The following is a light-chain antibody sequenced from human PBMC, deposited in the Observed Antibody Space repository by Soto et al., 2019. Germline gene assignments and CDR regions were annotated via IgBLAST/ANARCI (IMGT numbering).Light chain of an antibody. CDR3: EQYGSSPMYT. V-gene: IGKV3-20*01. Sequence: EIVLTQSPGTLSLSPGERATLSCRASQSVSSSYLAWYQQKPGQAPRLLIYGASSRATGIPDRFSGSGSGTDFNLTISRLVPEDFAVYYCEQYGSSPMYTFGQGTKLEIK. CDR2: GAS. CDR1: QSVSSSY. J-gene: IGKJ2*01.